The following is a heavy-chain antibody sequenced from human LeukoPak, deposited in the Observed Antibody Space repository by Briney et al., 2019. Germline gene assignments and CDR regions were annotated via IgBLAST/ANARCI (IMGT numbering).Heavy chain of an antibody. V-gene: IGHV3-21*01. Sequence: KTGGSLRLSCAASGFTFSSYSMKGVRQARGKGREWVSSMSSRRSDIYYADSEKGRFTISRDNAKNSLYLKMTSLRAEDTAVYYCARDAHDYGDYGTDYYYMDVWGKGTTVTVSS. D-gene: IGHD4-17*01. J-gene: IGHJ6*03. CDR3: ARDAHDYGDYGTDYYYMDV. CDR2: MSSRRSDI. CDR1: GFTFSSYS.